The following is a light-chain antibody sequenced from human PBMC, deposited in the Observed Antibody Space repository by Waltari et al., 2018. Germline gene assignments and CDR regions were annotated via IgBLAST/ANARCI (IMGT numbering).Light chain of an antibody. V-gene: IGLV3-9*01. CDR2: RDI. J-gene: IGLJ2*01. CDR3: QVWDSSVV. CDR1: NIGSKN. Sequence: SYEMTQPLSVSVALGQTARITCGGNNIGSKNVHWYQQKPGQAPVLVLYRDINRPSGIPERFSGSNSGNTATLTISRAQAGDEADYYCQVWDSSVVFGGGTKLTVL.